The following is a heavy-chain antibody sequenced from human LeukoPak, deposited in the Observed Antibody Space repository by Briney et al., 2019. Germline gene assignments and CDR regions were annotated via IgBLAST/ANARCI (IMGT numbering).Heavy chain of an antibody. CDR3: ARVVYSVVRGASW. V-gene: IGHV3-48*03. D-gene: IGHD3-10*01. J-gene: IGHJ4*02. CDR2: FSSTRLTT. Sequence: PGGSLRLSCGGSGFTLSSYVINWLRQAPGKGLEGVSYFSSTRLTTYYADSVKGRFTISRDNSKNSLYLQMNSLRVEDTAVYYCARVVYSVVRGASWWGQGTLVTVSS. CDR1: GFTLSSYV.